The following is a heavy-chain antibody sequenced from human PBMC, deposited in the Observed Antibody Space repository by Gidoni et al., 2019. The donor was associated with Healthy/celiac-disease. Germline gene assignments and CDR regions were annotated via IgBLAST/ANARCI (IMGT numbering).Heavy chain of an antibody. J-gene: IGHJ4*02. Sequence: EVQLLESGGGLVQPGGSLRLSCAASGLTFSSYAMSWVRQAPGKGLEWVSAISGSGGSTYDADSVKGRFTISRDNSKNTLYLQMNSLRAEDTAVYYCAKDPGLVGAQGGTFDYWGQGTLVTVSS. CDR2: ISGSGGST. CDR3: AKDPGLVGAQGGTFDY. CDR1: GLTFSSYA. V-gene: IGHV3-23*01. D-gene: IGHD1-26*01.